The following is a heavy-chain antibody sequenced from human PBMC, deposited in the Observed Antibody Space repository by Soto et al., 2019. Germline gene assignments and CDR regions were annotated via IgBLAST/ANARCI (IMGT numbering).Heavy chain of an antibody. CDR1: GGSVSSGGYY. V-gene: IGHV4-61*08. Sequence: QVQLQESGPGLVKSSETLSLICTVSGGSVSSGGYYWSWIRQPPGKGLEWIGYIDYSGSTNYNPSLKSRVTLSVDTSKNQFSLRLSSATAADTAVYYCARMSPGYYFYYWCQGTLVTVSS. J-gene: IGHJ4*02. CDR2: IDYSGST. D-gene: IGHD3-10*01. CDR3: ARMSPGYYFYY.